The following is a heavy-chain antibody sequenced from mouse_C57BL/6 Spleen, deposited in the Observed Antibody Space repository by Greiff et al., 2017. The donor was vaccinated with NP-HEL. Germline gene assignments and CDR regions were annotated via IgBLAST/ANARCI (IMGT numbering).Heavy chain of an antibody. V-gene: IGHV5-17*01. CDR1: GFTFSDYG. Sequence: EVMLVESGGGLVKSGGSLKLSCAASGFTFSDYGMHWVRQAPEKGLEWVAYISSGSSTIYYADTVKGRFTISRDNAKNTLFLQMTSLRSEDTAMYYCARNPRLRRYFDVWGTGTTVTVSS. D-gene: IGHD1-2*01. CDR2: ISSGSSTI. CDR3: ARNPRLRRYFDV. J-gene: IGHJ1*03.